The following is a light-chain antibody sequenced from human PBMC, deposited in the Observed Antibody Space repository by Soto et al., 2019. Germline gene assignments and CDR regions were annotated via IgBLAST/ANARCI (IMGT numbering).Light chain of an antibody. Sequence: EIVMTQSPATLSVSPGERATLSCRASQSVSSNLAWYQQKPGQAPRLLIYGASTRATGIPARFSGSGSGTEFTLTISSLQYEDFAVYSCQQYNNWPSFGQGTKVDIK. CDR3: QQYNNWPS. CDR2: GAS. V-gene: IGKV3-15*01. CDR1: QSVSSN. J-gene: IGKJ1*01.